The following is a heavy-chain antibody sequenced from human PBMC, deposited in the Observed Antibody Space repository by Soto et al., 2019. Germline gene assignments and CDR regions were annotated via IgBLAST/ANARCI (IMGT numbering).Heavy chain of an antibody. D-gene: IGHD3-22*01. V-gene: IGHV1-3*01. CDR3: ATDYYDSSGYYPPALLFDY. J-gene: IGHJ4*02. CDR2: INAGNGNT. Sequence: QVQLVQSGAEVKKPGASVKVSCKASGYTFTSYAMHWVRQAPGQRLEWMGWINAGNGNTKYSQKFQGRVTITRDTSASTADMELSSLRSEDTAVYYCATDYYDSSGYYPPALLFDYWGQGTLVTVSS. CDR1: GYTFTSYA.